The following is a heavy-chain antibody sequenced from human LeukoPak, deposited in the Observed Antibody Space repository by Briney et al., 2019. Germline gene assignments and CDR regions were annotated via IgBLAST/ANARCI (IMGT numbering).Heavy chain of an antibody. CDR2: INPNSGGT. CDR1: GYTFTGYY. D-gene: IGHD2-2*01. Sequence: ASVKVSCKASGYTFTGYYMHWVRQAPGQGLEWMGWINPNSGGTNYAQKFQGWVTMTRDTSISTAYMELSRLRSDDTAVYHCARGAPSYCSSTSCLAYYFDYWGQGTLVTVPS. V-gene: IGHV1-2*04. CDR3: ARGAPSYCSSTSCLAYYFDY. J-gene: IGHJ4*02.